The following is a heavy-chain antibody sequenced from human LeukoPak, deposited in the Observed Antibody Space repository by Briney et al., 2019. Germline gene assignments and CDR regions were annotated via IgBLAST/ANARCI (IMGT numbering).Heavy chain of an antibody. Sequence: PGGSLRLSCTTSGFTFGDYAMNWFRQAPEKGLEWVGIIRSKAYGETTDYAASVKGRFTVSRDDSKSIAYLQMSSLKTDDTAVYSCSHSRFGAAYFAYWGQGTLVTVSS. CDR3: SHSRFGAAYFAY. CDR2: IRSKAYGETT. D-gene: IGHD3-3*01. V-gene: IGHV3-49*03. J-gene: IGHJ4*02. CDR1: GFTFGDYA.